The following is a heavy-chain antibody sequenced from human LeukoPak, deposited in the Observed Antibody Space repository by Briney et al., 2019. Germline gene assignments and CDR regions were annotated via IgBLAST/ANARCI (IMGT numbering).Heavy chain of an antibody. D-gene: IGHD3-22*01. V-gene: IGHV4-59*11. J-gene: IGHJ4*02. Sequence: NPSETLSLTCTVSGGSISSHDWGWIRQPPRKGLEWIGYIYDSGSTTYNPSLKSRVTILVDTSKDQVSLKLSSVTAADTAVYYCARGRRGRYYDISRYNYFDYWGQGTLVSVSS. CDR2: IYDSGST. CDR3: ARGRRGRYYDISRYNYFDY. CDR1: GGSISSHD.